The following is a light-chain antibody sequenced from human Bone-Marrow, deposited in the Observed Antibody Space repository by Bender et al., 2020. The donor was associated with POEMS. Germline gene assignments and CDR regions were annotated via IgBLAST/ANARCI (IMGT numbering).Light chain of an antibody. CDR2: QDT. CDR1: KLGNKY. Sequence: LTQPPSVSVSPGQTASITCSGDKLGNKYTSWYQQKPGQSPLLVIYQDTKRPSGIPERFSGSNSGNIASLTISGTQAMDEADYYCQARDSSTVVFGGGTKLTVL. CDR3: QARDSSTVV. V-gene: IGLV3-1*01. J-gene: IGLJ2*01.